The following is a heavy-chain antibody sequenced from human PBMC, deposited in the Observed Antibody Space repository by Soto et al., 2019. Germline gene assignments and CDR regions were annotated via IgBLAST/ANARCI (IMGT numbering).Heavy chain of an antibody. J-gene: IGHJ6*03. CDR3: ATITRAYYMDV. D-gene: IGHD3-10*01. CDR2: IYYSGSS. Sequence: PSETLSLTCSVSGGSISSSSHYWGWIRQPPGKGLEWIGSIYYSGSSYYNPSLKSRVTIPVDTSKNQFSLRLSSVTAADTAVYYCATITRAYYMDVWGKGTTVTVSS. V-gene: IGHV4-39*01. CDR1: GGSISSSSHY.